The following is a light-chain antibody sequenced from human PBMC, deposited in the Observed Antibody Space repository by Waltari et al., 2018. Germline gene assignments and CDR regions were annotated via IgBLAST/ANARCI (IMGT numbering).Light chain of an antibody. CDR1: SSDVGGYNY. Sequence: QSALTQPRSVSGSPGQSVTISCTGTSSDVGGYNYVSWYQQHPGKAHKLMIYDVSKRPSGVPDRFSGSKSGNTASLTISGLQAEDEADYYCCSYAGSYTLWVFGGGTKLTVL. V-gene: IGLV2-11*01. CDR3: CSYAGSYTLWV. J-gene: IGLJ3*02. CDR2: DVS.